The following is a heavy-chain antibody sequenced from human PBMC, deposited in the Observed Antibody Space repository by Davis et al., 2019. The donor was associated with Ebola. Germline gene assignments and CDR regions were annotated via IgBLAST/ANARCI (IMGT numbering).Heavy chain of an antibody. D-gene: IGHD2-21*01. CDR1: GFTFDAYA. V-gene: IGHV3-74*01. CDR3: ARGIAVDQPWY. CDR2: ITGEGSST. Sequence: PGGSLRLSCAASGFTFDAYAMHWVRQAPGKGLEWVSRITGEGSSTDYADSVKGRFTISRDNAKNTLYLQMNSLRPEDTAVYYCARGIAVDQPWYWGQGTLVTVSS. J-gene: IGHJ4*02.